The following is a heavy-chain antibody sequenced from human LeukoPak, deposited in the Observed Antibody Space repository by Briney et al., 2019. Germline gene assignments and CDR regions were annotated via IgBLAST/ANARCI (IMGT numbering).Heavy chain of an antibody. D-gene: IGHD4-23*01. V-gene: IGHV4-30-2*01. J-gene: IGHJ4*02. Sequence: SQTLSLTCAVSGGSISSGGYSWSWIRQPPGKGLEWIGEINHSGSTNYNPSLKSRVTISVDTSKNQFSLKLSSVTAADTAVYYCARGMTTVVTRAYYFDYWGQGTLVTVSS. CDR2: INHSGST. CDR3: ARGMTTVVTRAYYFDY. CDR1: GGSISSGGYS.